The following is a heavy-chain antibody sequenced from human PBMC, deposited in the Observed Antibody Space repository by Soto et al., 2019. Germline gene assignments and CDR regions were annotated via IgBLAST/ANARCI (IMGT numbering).Heavy chain of an antibody. Sequence: VGSLRLSCAASGFTFSSYGMHWVRQAPGKGLEWVAVISYDGSNIYYADSVKGRFTISRDNSKNTLYLQMNSLRAEDTAVYYCAKDRYSSNYHYGMDVWGQGTTVTVSS. J-gene: IGHJ6*02. D-gene: IGHD6-13*01. V-gene: IGHV3-30*18. CDR1: GFTFSSYG. CDR2: ISYDGSNI. CDR3: AKDRYSSNYHYGMDV.